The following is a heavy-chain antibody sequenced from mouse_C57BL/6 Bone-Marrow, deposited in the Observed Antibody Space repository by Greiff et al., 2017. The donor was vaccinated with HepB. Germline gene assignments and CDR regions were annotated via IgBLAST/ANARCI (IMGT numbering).Heavy chain of an antibody. CDR2: IYPGGGYT. CDR3: ARRTVRYAMDY. J-gene: IGHJ4*01. CDR1: GYTFTNYW. D-gene: IGHD1-1*01. V-gene: IGHV1-63*01. Sequence: VQLKESGAELVRPGTSVKMSCKASGYTFTNYWIGWAKQRPGHGLEWIGDIYPGGGYTNYNEKFKGKATLTADKSSSTAYMQFSSLTSEDSAIYYCARRTVRYAMDYWGQGTSVTVSS.